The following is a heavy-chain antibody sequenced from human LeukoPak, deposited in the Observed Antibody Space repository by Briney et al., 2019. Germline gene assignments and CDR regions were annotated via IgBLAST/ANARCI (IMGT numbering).Heavy chain of an antibody. J-gene: IGHJ4*02. D-gene: IGHD1-26*01. CDR1: GYTFTGYY. CDR3: ARDPRRGATPFDY. V-gene: IGHV1-2*02. CDR2: INPKSGGT. Sequence: ASVKVSCKASGYTFTGYYMHWVRHAPGQGLEWMGWINPKSGGTNYAQKFQGRVTMTRDTSIHTAYMELSRLRSDDTAVYYCARDPRRGATPFDYWGQGTLVTVSS.